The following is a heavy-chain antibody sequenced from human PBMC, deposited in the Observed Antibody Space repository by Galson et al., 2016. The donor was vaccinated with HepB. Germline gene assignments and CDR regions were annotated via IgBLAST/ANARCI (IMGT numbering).Heavy chain of an antibody. CDR1: GGSFSGYY. CDR3: AITRAFDY. D-gene: IGHD3-10*01. V-gene: IGHV4-34*01. CDR2: INSNGST. Sequence: SETLSLTCAVYGGSFSGYYWNWIRQPPGKGLEWIGEINSNGSTNYNPSLKSRVTITVETSKNQFSLKLSSVTAAVTAVYYCAITRAFDYWGQGTLVTVSS. J-gene: IGHJ4*02.